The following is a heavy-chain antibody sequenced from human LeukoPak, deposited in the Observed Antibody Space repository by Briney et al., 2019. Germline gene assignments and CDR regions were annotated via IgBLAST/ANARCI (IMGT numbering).Heavy chain of an antibody. J-gene: IGHJ4*02. CDR1: GYTFTGYY. V-gene: IGHV1-2*02. CDR2: INPNSGGT. Sequence: GASVKVSCKASGYTFTGYYMHWVRQAPGQGLEWMGWINPNSGGTNYAQKFQGRVTMTRDTSISTAYMELSRLRSDDTAVYYCARDLSVGATTPDYWGQGTLVTVSS. CDR3: ARDLSVGATTPDY. D-gene: IGHD1-26*01.